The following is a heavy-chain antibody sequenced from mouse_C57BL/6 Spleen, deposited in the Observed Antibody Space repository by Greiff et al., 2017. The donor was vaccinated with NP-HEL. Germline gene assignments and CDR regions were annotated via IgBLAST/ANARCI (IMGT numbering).Heavy chain of an antibody. J-gene: IGHJ4*01. Sequence: DVHLVESGGGLVKPGGSLKLSCAASGFTFSDYGMHWVRQAPEKGLEWVAYISSGSSTIYYEDTVKGRFTISRDNAKNTLFLQMTSLRSEDTAMYYCARPNRASMDYWGQGTSVTVSS. CDR3: ARPNRASMDY. CDR1: GFTFSDYG. CDR2: ISSGSSTI. V-gene: IGHV5-17*01. D-gene: IGHD4-1*01.